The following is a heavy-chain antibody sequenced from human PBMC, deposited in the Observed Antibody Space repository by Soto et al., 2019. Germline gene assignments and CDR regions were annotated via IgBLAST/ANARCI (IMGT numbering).Heavy chain of an antibody. Sequence: QVQLQESGPRLVKPSGTLYLTCAVSGGSISSNNWWTWVRLPPGKGLEWIGEIYHSGSTHYNPSRTRRVTIAVDKSNTPFCRTLNAMTAADTAVYFCARAPMTVGRTTLSYFGLNVWGQGTTVTVSS. J-gene: IGHJ6*02. CDR3: ARAPMTVGRTTLSYFGLNV. D-gene: IGHD3-22*01. CDR1: GGSISSNNW. CDR2: IYHSGST. V-gene: IGHV4-4*02.